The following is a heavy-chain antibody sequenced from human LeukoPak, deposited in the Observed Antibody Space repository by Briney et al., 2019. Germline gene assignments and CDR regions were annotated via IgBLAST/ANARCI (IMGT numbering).Heavy chain of an antibody. V-gene: IGHV3-30*02. CDR2: IRYDGSNK. Sequence: AGGSLRLSCAASGFTFSSYAMHWVRQAPGKGLEWVAFIRYDGSNKYYADSVKGRFSIARDNSKNTLYLQVNSLRADDTAVYYCASSGLNRFEYWGQGALVTVSS. D-gene: IGHD6-19*01. CDR3: ASSGLNRFEY. CDR1: GFTFSSYA. J-gene: IGHJ4*02.